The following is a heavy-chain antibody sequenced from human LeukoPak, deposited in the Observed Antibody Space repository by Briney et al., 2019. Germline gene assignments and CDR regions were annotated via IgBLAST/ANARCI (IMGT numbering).Heavy chain of an antibody. D-gene: IGHD3-10*01. CDR2: INQDGTDK. V-gene: IGHV3-7*03. Sequence: GGSLRLSCGASGFTFSGYWMNWVRQAPGKGLEWVANINQDGTDKYYVDSVKGRFTISRDNAKNSLYLQMNSLRAEDTALYYCARGTYFYASGCPETGYWGQGTLVTVSS. CDR1: GFTFSGYW. J-gene: IGHJ4*02. CDR3: ARGTYFYASGCPETGY.